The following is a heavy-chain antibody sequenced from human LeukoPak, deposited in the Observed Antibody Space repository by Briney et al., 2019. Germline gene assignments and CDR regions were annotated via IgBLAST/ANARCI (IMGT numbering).Heavy chain of an antibody. CDR1: GGSISDYY. CDR2: FYNSGSS. Sequence: ETLSLTCTVSGGSISDYYRGWIRQPPGKGLEWIGYFYNSGSSTYNPSLKSRVTISVDTSKEQFSLKVNSVTAADTAVYYCTRGAGWLIDYWGQGILVTVSS. CDR3: TRGAGWLIDY. D-gene: IGHD3-16*01. V-gene: IGHV4-59*01. J-gene: IGHJ4*02.